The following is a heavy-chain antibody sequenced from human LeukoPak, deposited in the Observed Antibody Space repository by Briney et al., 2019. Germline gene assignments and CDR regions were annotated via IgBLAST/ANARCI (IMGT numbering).Heavy chain of an antibody. V-gene: IGHV3-21*01. Sequence: PGGSLRLSCAASGLTFSSYSMNWVRQTPGKGLEWVSSISSSSSYIYYADSVKGRFTISRDNAKNSLYLQMNSLRAEDTAVYYCARDGEGVYDFWSGYSYYFDYWGQGTLVTVSS. CDR3: ARDGEGVYDFWSGYSYYFDY. J-gene: IGHJ4*02. D-gene: IGHD3-3*01. CDR1: GLTFSSYS. CDR2: ISSSSSYI.